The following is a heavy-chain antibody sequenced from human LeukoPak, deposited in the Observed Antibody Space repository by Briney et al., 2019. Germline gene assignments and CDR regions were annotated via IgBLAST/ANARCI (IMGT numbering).Heavy chain of an antibody. Sequence: GASVKVSCKASGYTFTGYYMHWVRQAPGQGLEWMGRINPNSGGTNYAQKFQGRVTMTRDTSISTAYMELNRLRSDDTAVYYCARFDPSGSYYKSTNFDYWGQGTLVTVSS. D-gene: IGHD3-10*01. CDR1: GYTFTGYY. V-gene: IGHV1-2*06. CDR2: INPNSGGT. CDR3: ARFDPSGSYYKSTNFDY. J-gene: IGHJ4*02.